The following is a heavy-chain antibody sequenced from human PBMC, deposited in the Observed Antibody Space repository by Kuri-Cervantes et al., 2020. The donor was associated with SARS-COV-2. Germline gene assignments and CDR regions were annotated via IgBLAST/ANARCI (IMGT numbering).Heavy chain of an antibody. V-gene: IGHV1-3*01. D-gene: IGHD3-16*02. CDR1: GYTFTNYA. Sequence: ASVKVSCKASGYTFTNYAMHWVHHAPGQRLEWMGWINAGNGNTKYSQKFQGRVTITRDTSASTAYMELSSLRSEDTAVYYCATAPMLLITFGGVIAPSRCNWFDPCGQGTLVTVSS. J-gene: IGHJ5*02. CDR2: INAGNGNT. CDR3: ATAPMLLITFGGVIAPSRCNWFDP.